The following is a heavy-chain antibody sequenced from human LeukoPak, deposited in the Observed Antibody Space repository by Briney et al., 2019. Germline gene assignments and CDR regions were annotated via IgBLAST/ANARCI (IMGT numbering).Heavy chain of an antibody. J-gene: IGHJ5*02. V-gene: IGHV1-24*01. Sequence: GASVKVSCKVSGYTLTELSMHWVRQAPGKGLGWMGGFDPEDVETIYAQKFQGRVTMTDDTSTDTAYMELSSLRSEDTAVYYCATGKAYYDSSGYYYDGNWFDPWGQGTLVTVSS. CDR2: FDPEDVET. CDR1: GYTLTELS. CDR3: ATGKAYYDSSGYYYDGNWFDP. D-gene: IGHD3-22*01.